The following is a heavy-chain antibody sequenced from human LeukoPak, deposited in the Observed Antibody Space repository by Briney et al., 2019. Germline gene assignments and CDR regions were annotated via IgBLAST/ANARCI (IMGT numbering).Heavy chain of an antibody. J-gene: IGHJ4*02. CDR2: INPNSGGT. CDR1: GYTFTGYY. D-gene: IGHD1-26*01. Sequence: ASVKVSCKASGYTFTGYYMHWVRQAPGQGLEWMGRINPNSGGTNYAQKFQGRVTMTRDTSISTAYMELSRLRSDDTAVYYCARDQPRNFIVGATTDYWGQGTLVTVSS. V-gene: IGHV1-2*06. CDR3: ARDQPRNFIVGATTDY.